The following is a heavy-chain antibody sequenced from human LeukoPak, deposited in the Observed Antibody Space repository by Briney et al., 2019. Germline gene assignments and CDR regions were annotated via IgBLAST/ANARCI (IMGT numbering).Heavy chain of an antibody. J-gene: IGHJ5*01. Sequence: PGRPLRLSCAASGFTFNDYAMHWVRQAPGKGLEWVSIIYSGGNTYYADSVQGRFTISRDNSKNTLYLQMNSLRAEDTAVYHCASSREATSNWFVYWGQGTLVTVSS. V-gene: IGHV3-66*01. CDR2: IYSGGNT. D-gene: IGHD2-2*01. CDR1: GFTFNDYA. CDR3: ASSREATSNWFVY.